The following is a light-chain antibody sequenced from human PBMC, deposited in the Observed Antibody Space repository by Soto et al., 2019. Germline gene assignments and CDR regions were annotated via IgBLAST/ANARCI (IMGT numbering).Light chain of an antibody. J-gene: IGLJ7*01. Sequence: QSVLTQPPSASGTTGQRVTISCSGSSSNIGSNTVNWYQQLPGTAPKLLIYGNNERPSGVPDRFSGSKSGTSGSLTISGVHSADEGDDYCISWDGTLNAAVFGAGTQLTVL. CDR3: ISWDGTLNAAV. CDR1: SSNIGSNT. V-gene: IGLV1-44*01. CDR2: GNN.